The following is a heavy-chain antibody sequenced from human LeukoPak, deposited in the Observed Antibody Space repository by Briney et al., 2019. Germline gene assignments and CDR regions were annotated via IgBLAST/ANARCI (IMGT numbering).Heavy chain of an antibody. CDR1: GGSISSYY. CDR2: IYYSGST. D-gene: IGHD2-15*01. Sequence: SETLSLTCTVSGGSISSYYWSWIRQPPGKGLEWIGYIYYSGSTNYNPSLKSRVTISVDTSKNQFSLKLSFVTAADTAVYYCARHYCSGGSCYWIEPVWFDPWGQGTLVTVSS. CDR3: ARHYCSGGSCYWIEPVWFDP. V-gene: IGHV4-59*01. J-gene: IGHJ5*02.